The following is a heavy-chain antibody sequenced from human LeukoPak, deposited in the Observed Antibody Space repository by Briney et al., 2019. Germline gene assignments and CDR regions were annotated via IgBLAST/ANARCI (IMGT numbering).Heavy chain of an antibody. Sequence: PSETLSLTCTVFGGSISSYYWSWIRQPPGKGLEWIGYIYTSGSTNYNPSLKSRVTISVDTSKNQFSLKLSSVTAADTAVYYCARHGGYDFWSGYYTGSYYYYMDVWGKGTTVTVSS. V-gene: IGHV4-4*09. J-gene: IGHJ6*03. CDR1: GGSISSYY. CDR2: IYTSGST. CDR3: ARHGGYDFWSGYYTGSYYYYMDV. D-gene: IGHD3-3*01.